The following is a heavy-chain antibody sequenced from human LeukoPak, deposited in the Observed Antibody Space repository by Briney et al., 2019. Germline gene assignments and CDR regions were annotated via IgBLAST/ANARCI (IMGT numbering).Heavy chain of an antibody. CDR1: GASISSGDFY. CDR2: IYYDGST. CDR3: ARGSYRDGYNY. V-gene: IGHV4-30-4*01. Sequence: TSETLSLTCTVSGASISSGDFYWSWIRQPPGKGLVWIGYIYYDGSTYYNPSLKNRLTISIDTSQNQFSLTLYAVTAADTAVYYCARGSYRDGYNYWGEGTPVIVSS. J-gene: IGHJ4*02. D-gene: IGHD5-24*01.